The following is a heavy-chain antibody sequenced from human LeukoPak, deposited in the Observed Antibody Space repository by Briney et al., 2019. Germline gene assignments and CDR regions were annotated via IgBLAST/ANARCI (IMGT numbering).Heavy chain of an antibody. V-gene: IGHV3-53*05. D-gene: IGHD3-10*01. CDR3: ASSLWFGELLFDIDY. CDR2: IYSGGST. CDR1: GFTVSSNY. J-gene: IGHJ4*02. Sequence: GGSLRLSCAASGFTVSSNYLSWVRQAPGKGLDWVSVIYSGGSTYYADSVKGRFTISRDNSKNTLYLQMNSLRAEDTAVYSCASSLWFGELLFDIDYWGQGTLVTVSS.